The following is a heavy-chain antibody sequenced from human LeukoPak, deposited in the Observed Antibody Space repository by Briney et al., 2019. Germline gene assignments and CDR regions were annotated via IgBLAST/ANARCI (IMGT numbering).Heavy chain of an antibody. CDR2: MNPNSGNT. CDR1: GYTFTSYD. Sequence: ASVKVSCKASGYTFTSYDINWVRQATGQGLEWMGWMNPNSGNTGYAQKLQGGVTMTTDTSTSTAYMELRSLRSDDTAVYYCARGNDWGQGTLVTVSS. V-gene: IGHV1-8*02. CDR3: ARGND. J-gene: IGHJ4*02.